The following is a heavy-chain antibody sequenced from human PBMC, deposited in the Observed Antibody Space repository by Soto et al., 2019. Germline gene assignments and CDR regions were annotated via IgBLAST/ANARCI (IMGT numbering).Heavy chain of an antibody. CDR2: IWYDGSNK. CDR3: AREVVAAGFDY. D-gene: IGHD2-15*01. CDR1: GFTFSSYG. J-gene: IGHJ4*02. Sequence: PGGSLRLSCAASGFTFSSYGMHWVRQAPGKGLEWVAVIWYDGSNKYYADSVKGRFTISRDNSKNTLYLQMNSLRAEDTAVYYCAREVVAAGFDYWGQGTLVTVSS. V-gene: IGHV3-33*01.